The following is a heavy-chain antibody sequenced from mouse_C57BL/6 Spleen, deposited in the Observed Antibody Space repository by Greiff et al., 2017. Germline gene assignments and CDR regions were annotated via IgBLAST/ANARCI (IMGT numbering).Heavy chain of an antibody. J-gene: IGHJ1*03. D-gene: IGHD2-3*01. V-gene: IGHV1-58*01. CDR1: GYTFTSYG. CDR2: IYIGNGYT. CDR3: ARWLLPYWYFGV. Sequence: VQLQQSGAELVRPGSSVKMSCKTSGYTFTSYGINWVKQRPGQGLEWVGYIYIGNGYTEYKEKFKGKATLTSDTSSSTTYMQLSSLTSEDSAIFFCARWLLPYWYFGVWGTGAPVTVSS.